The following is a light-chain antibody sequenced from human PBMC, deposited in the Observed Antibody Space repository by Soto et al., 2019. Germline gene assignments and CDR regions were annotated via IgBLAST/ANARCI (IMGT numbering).Light chain of an antibody. CDR3: CSYVGSSTYV. V-gene: IGLV2-23*02. CDR2: EVS. Sequence: QSALTQPASVSGSPGQSITISCTGTSTDVGSYNLVSWYQQHPGKAPKVMIYEVSKRPSGVSNRFSGSKSGNTASLTISGLQAEDEADSYCCSYVGSSTYVFGTGTKLTVL. CDR1: STDVGSYNL. J-gene: IGLJ1*01.